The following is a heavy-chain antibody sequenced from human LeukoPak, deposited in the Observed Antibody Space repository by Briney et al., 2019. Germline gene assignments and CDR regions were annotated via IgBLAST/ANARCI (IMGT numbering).Heavy chain of an antibody. D-gene: IGHD3-10*01. CDR2: VSPNSGDT. CDR3: ARQDVVRGVRPFYWFDP. V-gene: IGHV1-8*02. J-gene: IGHJ5*02. CDR1: GYTFTSYG. Sequence: GASVKVSCKASGYTFTSYGINWVRQATGQGLEWMGWVSPNSGDTGYAQKFQGRVTMTRDTSTSTAYMELSSLTSDDTAVYYCARQDVVRGVRPFYWFDPWGQGTLVIVSS.